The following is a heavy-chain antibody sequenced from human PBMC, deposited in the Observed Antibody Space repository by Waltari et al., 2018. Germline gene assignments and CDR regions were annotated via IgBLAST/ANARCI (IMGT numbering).Heavy chain of an antibody. CDR3: ARSIAAARMDV. CDR2: IYYSVST. CDR1: GGSISSHY. D-gene: IGHD6-13*01. Sequence: QVQLQESGPGLVKPSETLSLTCTVSGGSISSHYWSWIRQPPGKGLEWIGYIYYSVSTNYNPSLKSRVTISVDTSKNQFSLKLSSVTAADTAVYYCARSIAAARMDVWGQGTTVTVSS. V-gene: IGHV4-59*11. J-gene: IGHJ6*02.